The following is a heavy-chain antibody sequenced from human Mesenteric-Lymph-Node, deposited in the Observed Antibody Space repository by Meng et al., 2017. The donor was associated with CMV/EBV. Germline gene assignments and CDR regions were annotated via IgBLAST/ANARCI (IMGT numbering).Heavy chain of an antibody. CDR3: AREPYDFWSGPGALDY. J-gene: IGHJ4*02. CDR1: GFTFFNAY. V-gene: IGHV3-21*01. CDR2: ISSSSSYI. Sequence: GGSLRLSCAASGFTFFNAYMRWVRQAPGKGLEWVSSISSSSSYIYYADSVKGRFTISRDNAKNSLYLQMNSLRAEDTAVYYCAREPYDFWSGPGALDYWGQGTLVTVSS. D-gene: IGHD3-3*01.